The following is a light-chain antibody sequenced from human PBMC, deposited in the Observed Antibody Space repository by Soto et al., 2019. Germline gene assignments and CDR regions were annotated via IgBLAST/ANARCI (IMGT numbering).Light chain of an antibody. CDR2: LNSDGSH. CDR3: QTWGPGIVV. Sequence: QLVLTQSPSASASLGASVTLTCTLSSGHSSYAIAWHQQQPERGPRYLMKLNSDGSHTKGDGIPDRFSGSSSGAERYLTISSLQSEDEADYYCQTWGPGIVVFGGGTKHRP. V-gene: IGLV4-69*01. CDR1: SGHSSYA. J-gene: IGLJ2*01.